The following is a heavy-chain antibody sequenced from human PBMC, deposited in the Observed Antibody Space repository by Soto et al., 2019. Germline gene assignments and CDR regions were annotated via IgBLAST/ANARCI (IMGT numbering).Heavy chain of an antibody. CDR2: ISAYNGNT. D-gene: IGHD2-2*01. CDR1: GYTFTSYG. Sequence: QVQLVQSGAEVKKPGASVKVSCKASGYTFTSYGISWVRQAPGQGLEWMGWISAYNGNTNYAQKLQGRVTMTTDPASRTAYMELRRLRSDDTAVYYCARDGGLHARFDPWGQGTLVTVSS. J-gene: IGHJ5*02. V-gene: IGHV1-18*01. CDR3: ARDGGLHARFDP.